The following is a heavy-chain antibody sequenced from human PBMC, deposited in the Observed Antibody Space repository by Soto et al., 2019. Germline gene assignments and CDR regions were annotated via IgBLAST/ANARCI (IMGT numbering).Heavy chain of an antibody. CDR3: ARSCVITMMHCGWFEP. CDR1: GDSVSSNSAA. V-gene: IGHV6-1*01. CDR2: TYYRSKWYN. D-gene: IGHD3-22*01. J-gene: IGHJ5*02. Sequence: PSPTLSLTCAISGDSVSSNSAAWNWIRQSPSRGLEWLGRTYYRSKWYNDYAVSVKSRITINPDTSKNQFSLQLNSVSPEDTAVYYCARSCVITMMHCGWFEPWDQGTLVNVST.